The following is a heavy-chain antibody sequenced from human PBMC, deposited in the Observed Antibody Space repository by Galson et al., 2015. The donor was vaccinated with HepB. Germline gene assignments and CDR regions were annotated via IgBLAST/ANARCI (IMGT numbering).Heavy chain of an antibody. CDR2: IWYDGSNK. V-gene: IGHV3-33*01. CDR1: GFTFSSYG. D-gene: IGHD4-17*01. CDR3: ARGSFNYGDYGREPFDL. J-gene: IGHJ2*01. Sequence: SLRLSCAASGFTFSSYGMHWVRQAPGKGLEWVAVIWYDGSNKYYADSVKGRFTISRDNSKNTLYLQMNSLRAEDTAVYYCARGSFNYGDYGREPFDLWGRGTLVTVSS.